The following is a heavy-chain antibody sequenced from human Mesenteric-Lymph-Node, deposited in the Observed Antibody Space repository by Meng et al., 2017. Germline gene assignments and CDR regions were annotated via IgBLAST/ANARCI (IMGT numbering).Heavy chain of an antibody. CDR3: ARHHHSPTFDY. Sequence: LQLDEAGPTRVKPPETLCLTCTVSGGSISSSSYYWAWIRQPPGEGLEWIGSVVYSGTTYYTSSLKSRVSISVDTSKNQFSLKLSSVTAADTAVYYCARHHHSPTFDYWGQGTLVTVSS. J-gene: IGHJ4*02. D-gene: IGHD1-14*01. CDR2: VVYSGTT. CDR1: GGSISSSSYY. V-gene: IGHV4-39*01.